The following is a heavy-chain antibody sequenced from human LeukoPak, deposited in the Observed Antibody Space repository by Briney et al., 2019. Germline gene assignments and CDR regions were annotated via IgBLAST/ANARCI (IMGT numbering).Heavy chain of an antibody. D-gene: IGHD6-13*01. J-gene: IGHJ4*02. V-gene: IGHV3-30*18. CDR2: ISYDGSNK. Sequence: GRSLRLSCAASGFTFSSYGMHWVRQAPGKGLEWVAVISYDGSNKYYADSVKGRFTISRDNSKNMLYLQMNSLRAEDTAVYYCAKGSVAAAGPRGFFDYWGQGTLVTVSS. CDR1: GFTFSSYG. CDR3: AKGSVAAAGPRGFFDY.